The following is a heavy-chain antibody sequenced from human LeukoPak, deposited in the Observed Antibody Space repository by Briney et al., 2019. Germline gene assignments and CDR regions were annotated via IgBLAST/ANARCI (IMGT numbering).Heavy chain of an antibody. V-gene: IGHV4-59*08. CDR1: GGSISSYY. J-gene: IGHJ6*02. CDR3: ARRGYGGKWREFYGMDV. CDR2: IYYSGST. D-gene: IGHD4-23*01. Sequence: PSETLSLTCTVSGGSISSYYWSWIRQPPGKGLEWIGYIYYSGSTNYNPSLKSRVTISVDTSKNQFSLKLSSVTAADTAVYYCARRGYGGKWREFYGMDVWGQGTTVTVSS.